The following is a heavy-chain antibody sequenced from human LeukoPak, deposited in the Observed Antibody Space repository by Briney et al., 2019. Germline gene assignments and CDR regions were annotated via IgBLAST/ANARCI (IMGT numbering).Heavy chain of an antibody. Sequence: GGSLGLSCVASGLTIGSRYMNWVRQAPGKGLEWVSALYLAGNTYYADSVRGRFTISRDNSKNTLYVQMNSLRDEDTAVYYCAKDQRWESPHYLDSWGQGTLVTVSS. D-gene: IGHD1-26*01. CDR3: AKDQRWESPHYLDS. CDR2: LYLAGNT. J-gene: IGHJ4*02. V-gene: IGHV3-53*01. CDR1: GLTIGSRY.